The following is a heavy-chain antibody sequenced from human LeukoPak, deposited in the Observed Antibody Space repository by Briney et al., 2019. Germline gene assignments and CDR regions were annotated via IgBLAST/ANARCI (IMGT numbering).Heavy chain of an antibody. CDR3: PKGGQYSSSPLDY. Sequence: GGSLRLSCAASGFTFSSYAMSWVRQVPGKGLEWVSAISSSGSNTYYADSVKGRFTISRDNSKNTLYLQMNSLRAGDTAVYYCPKGGQYSSSPLDYWGQGTLVTVSS. D-gene: IGHD6-13*01. CDR2: ISSSGSNT. V-gene: IGHV3-23*01. J-gene: IGHJ4*02. CDR1: GFTFSSYA.